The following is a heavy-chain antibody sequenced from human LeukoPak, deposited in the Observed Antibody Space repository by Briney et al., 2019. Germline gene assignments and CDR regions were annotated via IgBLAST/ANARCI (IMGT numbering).Heavy chain of an antibody. Sequence: SETLSLTRAVSGGSISSGGYSWSWIRQPPGKGLEWIGYIYHSGSTYYNPSLKSRVTISVDTSKNQFSLKLSSVTAADTAVYYCARGRYYYNSSGYYYRFDYWGQGTLVTVSS. D-gene: IGHD3-22*01. CDR1: GGSISSGGYS. CDR2: IYHSGST. V-gene: IGHV4-30-2*01. CDR3: ARGRYYYNSSGYYYRFDY. J-gene: IGHJ4*02.